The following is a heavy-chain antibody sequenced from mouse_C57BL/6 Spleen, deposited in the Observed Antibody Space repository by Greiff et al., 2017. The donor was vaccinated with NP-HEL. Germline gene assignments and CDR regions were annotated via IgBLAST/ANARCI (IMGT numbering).Heavy chain of an antibody. D-gene: IGHD3-2*02. CDR3: ARSGGTAHPPAY. Sequence: VQLQESGAELVRPGTSVKMSCKASGYTFTNYWIGWAKQRPGHGLEWIGDIYPGGGYTNYNEKFKGKATLTADKSSSTAYMQFSSLTSEDSAIYYCARSGGTAHPPAYWGQGTLVTVSA. CDR1: GYTFTNYW. V-gene: IGHV1-63*01. CDR2: IYPGGGYT. J-gene: IGHJ3*01.